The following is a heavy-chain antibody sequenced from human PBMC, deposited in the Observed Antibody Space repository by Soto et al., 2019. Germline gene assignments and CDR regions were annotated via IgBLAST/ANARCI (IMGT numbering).Heavy chain of an antibody. V-gene: IGHV3-72*01. CDR2: TRNKANSYTT. CDR1: GFTFSDHY. J-gene: IGHJ6*02. D-gene: IGHD2-2*01. CDR3: ARDMYCSSTSCYYYGMDV. Sequence: GSLRLSCAASGFTFSDHYMDWVRQAPGKGLEWVGRTRNKANSYTTEYAASVKGRFTISRDDSKNSLYLQMNSLKTEDTAVYYCARDMYCSSTSCYYYGMDVWGQGTTVTVSS.